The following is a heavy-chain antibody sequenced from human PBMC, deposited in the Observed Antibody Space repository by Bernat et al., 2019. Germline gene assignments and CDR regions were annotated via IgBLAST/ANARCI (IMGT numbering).Heavy chain of an antibody. D-gene: IGHD3-16*02. Sequence: QLQLQESGPGLVKPSETLSLTCTVSGGSISSSSYYWGWIRQPPGKGLEWIGSIYYSGSTYYNPSLKSRVTISVDTSKNQFSLKLSSVTAADTAVYYCASGQYDYIWGSYRYFNYRGQGTLVTVSS. V-gene: IGHV4-39*01. CDR3: ASGQYDYIWGSYRYFNY. J-gene: IGHJ4*02. CDR2: IYYSGST. CDR1: GGSISSSSYY.